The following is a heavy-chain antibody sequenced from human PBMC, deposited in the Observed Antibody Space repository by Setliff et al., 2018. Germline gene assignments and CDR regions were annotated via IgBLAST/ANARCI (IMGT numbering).Heavy chain of an antibody. CDR1: GFTFSSYA. D-gene: IGHD3-22*01. J-gene: IGHJ3*02. CDR2: ITGNGGST. Sequence: PGGSLRLSCAASGFTFSSYAMSWVRQAPGKGLEWVSAITGNGGSTYYADSVKGRFTISRDNSKNSLYLEMYSLRAEDTAVYYCARDRISRYYDSGAHAFDIWGQGTMVTVSS. CDR3: ARDRISRYYDSGAHAFDI. V-gene: IGHV3-23*01.